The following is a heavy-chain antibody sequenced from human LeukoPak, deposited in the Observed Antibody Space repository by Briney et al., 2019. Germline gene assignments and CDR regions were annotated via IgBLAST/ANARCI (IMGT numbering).Heavy chain of an antibody. CDR2: ISSYNGNT. Sequence: ASVKVSCKASGYTFTYHGFSGVRQAPGQGLEWMGGISSYNGNTNYLEKFQGRLTMTTDTSTSTTYTELRSLTSDDTAVYYCARNRASAGTGGAYWGQGSLVTVSS. J-gene: IGHJ4*02. V-gene: IGHV1-18*01. D-gene: IGHD6-13*01. CDR3: ARNRASAGTGGAY. CDR1: GYTFTYHG.